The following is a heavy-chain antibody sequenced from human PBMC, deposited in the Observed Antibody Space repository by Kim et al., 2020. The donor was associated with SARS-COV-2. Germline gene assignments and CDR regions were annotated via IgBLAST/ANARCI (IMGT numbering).Heavy chain of an antibody. V-gene: IGHV3-9*01. Sequence: GGSLRLSCAASGFTFDDYAMHWVRQAPGKGLEWVSGISWNSGSIGYADSVKGRFTISRDNAKNSLYLQMNSLRAEDTALYYCAKDIVPGLLWFGVFDYWGQGTLVTVSS. CDR3: AKDIVPGLLWFGVFDY. CDR1: GFTFDDYA. D-gene: IGHD3-10*01. J-gene: IGHJ4*02. CDR2: ISWNSGSI.